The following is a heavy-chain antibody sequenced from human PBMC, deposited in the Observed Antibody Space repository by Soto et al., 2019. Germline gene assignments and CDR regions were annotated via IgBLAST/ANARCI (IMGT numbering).Heavy chain of an antibody. CDR3: ARGQEGIVATH. CDR1: GGSLTGYY. D-gene: IGHD5-12*01. Sequence: QVQLQQWGAGLLKPSETLSLTCAVNGGSLTGYYWSWIRQPPGKGLEWIGEIKDGGSTTYSPSLRGRGTISSDTSNNQFSLKRNSVTAADTAVYYCARGQEGIVATHWDQGALVTVSS. CDR2: IKDGGST. V-gene: IGHV4-34*01. J-gene: IGHJ4*02.